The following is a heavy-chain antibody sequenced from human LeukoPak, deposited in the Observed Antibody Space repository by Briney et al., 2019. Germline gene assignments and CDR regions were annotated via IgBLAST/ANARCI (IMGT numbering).Heavy chain of an antibody. Sequence: VRQGPGKXLEWVSGISGSGGSTYYAVSVRGRFTISRDNSKNTLYLQINSLRAEDTAVYYCAKVDRRELGPYYFDYWGQGTLVTVSS. CDR3: AKVDRRELGPYYFDY. V-gene: IGHV3-23*01. D-gene: IGHD3-16*02. CDR2: ISGSGGST. J-gene: IGHJ4*02.